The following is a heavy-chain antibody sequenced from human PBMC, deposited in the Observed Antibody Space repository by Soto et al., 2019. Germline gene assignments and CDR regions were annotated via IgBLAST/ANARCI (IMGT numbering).Heavy chain of an antibody. D-gene: IGHD1-26*01. J-gene: IGHJ4*02. CDR2: IYYSGST. V-gene: IGHV4-59*01. Sequence: SDTLSLTCTVSGGSIGSYYWSWIRQPPGKGLEWIGYIYYSGSTNYNPSLKSRVTISVDTSKNQFSLKLSSVTAADTAVYYCARRWGPTFDFWGQGTLVTVSS. CDR3: ARRWGPTFDF. CDR1: GGSIGSYY.